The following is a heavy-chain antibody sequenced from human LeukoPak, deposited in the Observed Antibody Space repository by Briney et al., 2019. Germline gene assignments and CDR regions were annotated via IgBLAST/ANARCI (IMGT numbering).Heavy chain of an antibody. Sequence: ASVKVSCKASGYTFTAYYMHWVRQAPGQGLEWMGWINPNNGGTNYAQNFQGRVTMTRDTSISTAYMELTRLRSDDTAVYFCARVGLAGGWSDYWGQGTLDTVSS. CDR2: INPNNGGT. V-gene: IGHV1-2*02. CDR3: ARVGLAGGWSDY. J-gene: IGHJ4*02. D-gene: IGHD6-19*01. CDR1: GYTFTAYY.